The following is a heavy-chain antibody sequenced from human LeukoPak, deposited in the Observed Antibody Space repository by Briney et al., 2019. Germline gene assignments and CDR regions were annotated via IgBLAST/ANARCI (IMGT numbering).Heavy chain of an antibody. CDR3: ARVWFGDYYYYYMDV. D-gene: IGHD3-10*01. CDR1: GYTFTGYY. V-gene: IGHV1-69*06. J-gene: IGHJ6*03. CDR2: IIPIFGTA. Sequence: SVKVSCKASGYTFTGYYMHWVRQAPGQGLEWMGGIIPIFGTANYAQKFQGRVTITADKSTSTAYMELSSLRSEDTAVYYCARVWFGDYYYYYMDVWGKGTTVTASS.